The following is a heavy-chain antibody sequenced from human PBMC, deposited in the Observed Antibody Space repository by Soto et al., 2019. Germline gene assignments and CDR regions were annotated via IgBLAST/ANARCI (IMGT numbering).Heavy chain of an antibody. CDR3: ARVVPAAIPTYYYYGMDV. V-gene: IGHV4-38-2*01. J-gene: IGHJ6*02. Sequence: SETLSLTCAVSGYSISSGYYWGWIRQPPGKGLEWIGSIYHSGSTYYNPSLKSPVTISVDTSKNQFSLKLSSVTAADTAVYYCARVVPAAIPTYYYYGMDVWGQGTTVTVSS. CDR1: GYSISSGYY. D-gene: IGHD2-2*02. CDR2: IYHSGST.